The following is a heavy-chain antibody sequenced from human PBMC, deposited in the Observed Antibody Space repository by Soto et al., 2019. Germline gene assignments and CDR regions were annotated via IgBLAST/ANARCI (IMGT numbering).Heavy chain of an antibody. CDR1: GFSFSSDE. J-gene: IGHJ4*02. Sequence: EVQVMESGGGLVQPGGSLRLSCAASGFSFSSDEMNWVRQAPGKGPEWVAYISSSGGTKYYADSVRGRFTISRDNAKNSLYLQMNSLRAEDTARYFCGRDTGTSTPVGIDYWGQGALVTVSS. V-gene: IGHV3-48*03. CDR3: GRDTGTSTPVGIDY. D-gene: IGHD1-26*01. CDR2: ISSSGGTK.